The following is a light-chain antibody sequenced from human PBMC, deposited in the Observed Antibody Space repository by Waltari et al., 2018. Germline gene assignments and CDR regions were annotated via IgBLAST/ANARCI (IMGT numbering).Light chain of an antibody. J-gene: IGKJ4*01. CDR2: DAS. V-gene: IGKV3-11*01. CDR3: QQRRT. Sequence: LTQSPDTLSLSPGERATLSCRADENIGNHLAWYQQRRGQAPRLLISDASNRAPGITARFNGSGSGTDFTLTISSLEPDDFAVYYCQQRRTFGGGTKVE. CDR1: ENIGNH.